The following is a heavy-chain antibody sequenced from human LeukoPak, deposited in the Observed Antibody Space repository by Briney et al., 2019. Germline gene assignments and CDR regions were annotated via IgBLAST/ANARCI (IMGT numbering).Heavy chain of an antibody. V-gene: IGHV3-48*03. CDR1: GFTFSSYA. J-gene: IGHJ3*02. D-gene: IGHD4-17*01. Sequence: GGSLRLSCAASGFTFSSYATTWVRQPPGKGLEWVSYMTTSGSIIYYADSVKGRFGISRDNDKNSMYLQMNSLRDEDTAVYYCGLTSVTTSDAFDIWGQGTMVTVSS. CDR3: GLTSVTTSDAFDI. CDR2: MTTSGSII.